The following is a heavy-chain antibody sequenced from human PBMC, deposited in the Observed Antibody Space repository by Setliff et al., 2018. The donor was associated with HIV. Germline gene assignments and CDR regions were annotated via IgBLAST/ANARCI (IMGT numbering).Heavy chain of an antibody. D-gene: IGHD3-10*01. CDR3: ASPKERYYYGSGTNVREYYGMDV. V-gene: IGHV4-39*07. J-gene: IGHJ6*02. Sequence: SETLSLTCTVSGGSISSSSYYWGWIRQPPGKGLEWIGSIYYSGTTYYNPSLKSRITISVETSKNQFSLKVNSVTAAETAVYYCASPKERYYYGSGTNVREYYGMDVWGQGTTVTVSS. CDR2: IYYSGTT. CDR1: GGSISSSSYY.